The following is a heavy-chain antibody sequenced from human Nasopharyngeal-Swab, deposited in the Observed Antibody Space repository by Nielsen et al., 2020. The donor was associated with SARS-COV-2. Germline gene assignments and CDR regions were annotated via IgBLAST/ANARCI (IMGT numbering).Heavy chain of an antibody. CDR3: ARASHVVRFLEPYFDY. CDR1: GGSISSGGYY. Sequence: ESLKISCTVSGGSISSGGYYWSWIRQHPGKGLEWIGYIYYSGSTNYNPSLKSRVTISVDTSKNQFSLKLSSVTAADTAVYYCARASHVVRFLEPYFDYWGQGTLVTVSS. CDR2: IYYSGST. V-gene: IGHV4-61*08. J-gene: IGHJ4*02. D-gene: IGHD3-3*01.